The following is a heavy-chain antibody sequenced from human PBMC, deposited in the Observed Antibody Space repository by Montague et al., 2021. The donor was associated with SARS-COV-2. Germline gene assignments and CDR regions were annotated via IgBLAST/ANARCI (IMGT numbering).Heavy chain of an antibody. CDR1: GGSISSGSYY. CDR3: ARGVVAAPPVVDF. D-gene: IGHD2-15*01. CDR2: IYASGGT. V-gene: IGHV4-61*02. Sequence: TLSLTCTVSGGSISSGSYYWSWIRQPAGKRLEWIGRIYASGGTVYNPSLESRVTKSVDTSKNQFFLKVNSVTAADTAMYYCARGVVAAPPVVDFWGRGTLVTVSS. J-gene: IGHJ4*02.